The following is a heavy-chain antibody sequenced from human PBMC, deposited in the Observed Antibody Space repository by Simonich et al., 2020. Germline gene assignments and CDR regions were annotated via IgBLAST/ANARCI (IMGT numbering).Heavy chain of an antibody. CDR2: ISADNGNT. Sequence: QVQLVQSGAEVKKPGASVKVSCKASGYTFTSYGISWVRQAPGQGLEWRGWISADNGNTNDAQKHQGRVTMTTDTSTSTAYMELRSLRSDDTAVYYCARDQGGRAAAATDYWGQGTLVTVSS. J-gene: IGHJ4*02. V-gene: IGHV1-18*01. CDR3: ARDQGGRAAAATDY. CDR1: GYTFTSYG. D-gene: IGHD6-13*01.